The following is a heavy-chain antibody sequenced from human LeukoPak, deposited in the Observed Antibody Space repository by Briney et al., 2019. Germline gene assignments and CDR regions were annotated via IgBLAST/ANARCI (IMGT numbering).Heavy chain of an antibody. Sequence: PSETLSLTCTVSGVSISSSYWTWIRQPPGKGLEWIGYIFYSGSNNYNPSLKSRGTISVDTSRNQFSLKLTSVTAADTAIYYCARDVNGLGIDYWGQGALVTVSS. CDR3: ARDVNGLGIDY. J-gene: IGHJ4*02. CDR1: GVSISSSY. D-gene: IGHD3/OR15-3a*01. CDR2: IFYSGSN. V-gene: IGHV4-59*01.